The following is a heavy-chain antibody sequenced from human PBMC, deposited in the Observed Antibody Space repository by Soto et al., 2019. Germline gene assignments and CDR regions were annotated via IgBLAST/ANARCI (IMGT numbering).Heavy chain of an antibody. V-gene: IGHV1-69*06. D-gene: IGHD1-1*01. CDR1: GANVNVYG. J-gene: IGHJ6*02. CDR2: ILPMYRKT. CDR3: ARVVQLGSNYAMDV. Sequence: QVRLAQSEAEVRSPGSAVRVSCKASGANVNVYGITWVRQAPRQGIEWVGAILPMYRKTNYAQNFQGRVTIIADKSPDTVYLELSRLTSDDTATYFCARVVQLGSNYAMDVWGQGTTV.